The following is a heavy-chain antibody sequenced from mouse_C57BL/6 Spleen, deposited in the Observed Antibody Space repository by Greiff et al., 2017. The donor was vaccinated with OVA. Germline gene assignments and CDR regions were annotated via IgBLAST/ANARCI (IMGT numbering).Heavy chain of an antibody. V-gene: IGHV7-1*01. CDR3: ARDGRLRGFDY. CDR2: SRNKANDYTT. J-gene: IGHJ2*01. CDR1: GFTFSDFY. Sequence: EVNLVESGGGLVQSGRSLRLSCATSGFTFSDFYMEWVRQAPGKGLEWIAASRNKANDYTTEYSASVKGRFIVSRDTSQSILYLQMNALRAEDTAIYYCARDGRLRGFDYWGQGTTLTVSS. D-gene: IGHD2-4*01.